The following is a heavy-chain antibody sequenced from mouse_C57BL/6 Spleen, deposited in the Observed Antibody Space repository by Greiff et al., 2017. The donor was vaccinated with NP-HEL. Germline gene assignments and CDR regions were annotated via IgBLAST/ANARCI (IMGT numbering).Heavy chain of an antibody. CDR2: IDPSDSET. Sequence: VQLQQPGAELVRPGSSVKLSCKASGYTFTSYWMHWVKQRPIQGLEWIGNIDPSDSETHYNQKFKDKATLTVDKSSSTAYMQLSSLTSEDSAVYYCARVVYYGSSYEYFGVWGTGATVTVSS. V-gene: IGHV1-52*01. CDR1: GYTFTSYW. J-gene: IGHJ1*03. D-gene: IGHD1-1*01. CDR3: ARVVYYGSSYEYFGV.